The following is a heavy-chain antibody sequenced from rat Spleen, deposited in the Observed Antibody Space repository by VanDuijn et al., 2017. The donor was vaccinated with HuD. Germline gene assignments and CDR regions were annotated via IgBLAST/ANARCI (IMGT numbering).Heavy chain of an antibody. D-gene: IGHD1-11*01. Sequence: QVQLMESGPGLVQPSETLSLTCTVSGFSLTSYGVSWVRQPPGKGLEWIGAIWSGGSTDYNSALKSRLSISRDTSKSQVFLKMNSLQPEDTGTYYCARHIYGGYSAHYFDYWGQGVMVTVSS. CDR1: GFSLTSYG. J-gene: IGHJ2*01. CDR2: IWSGGST. V-gene: IGHV2-4*01. CDR3: ARHIYGGYSAHYFDY.